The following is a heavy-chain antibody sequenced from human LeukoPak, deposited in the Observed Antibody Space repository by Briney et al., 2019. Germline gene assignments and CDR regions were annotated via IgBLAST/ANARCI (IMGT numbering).Heavy chain of an antibody. Sequence: ASVKVSCRASGYTFTSYYMHWVRQAPGQGLEWMGIINPRGGSTSYAQKFQGRVTMTRDMSTSTVYMELSSLRSEDTAVYYCARSDYDFWSGYSGQYYYYYMDVWGKGTTVTVSS. CDR3: ARSDYDFWSGYSGQYYYYYMDV. V-gene: IGHV1-46*01. CDR2: INPRGGST. CDR1: GYTFTSYY. D-gene: IGHD3-3*01. J-gene: IGHJ6*03.